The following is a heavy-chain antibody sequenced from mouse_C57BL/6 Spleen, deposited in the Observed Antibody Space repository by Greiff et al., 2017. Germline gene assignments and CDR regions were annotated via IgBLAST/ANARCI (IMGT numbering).Heavy chain of an antibody. D-gene: IGHD2-5*01. CDR1: GYTFTSYW. V-gene: IGHV1-7*01. J-gene: IGHJ2*01. CDR2: INPSSGYT. CDR3: ANAYYSISCFAY. Sequence: QVQLQQSGAELAKPGASVKLSCKASGYTFTSYWMHWVKQRPGQGLEWIGYINPSSGYTKYNQKFKDKATLTADKSSSTAYMQLSSLTYEDSAAYYCANAYYSISCFAYWGQGTTLTVSS.